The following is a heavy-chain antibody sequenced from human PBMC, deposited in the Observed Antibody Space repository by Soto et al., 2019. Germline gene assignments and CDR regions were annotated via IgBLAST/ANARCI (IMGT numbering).Heavy chain of an antibody. CDR1: GGSISSSSYY. J-gene: IGHJ6*02. CDR2: IYYSGGT. Sequence: PSETLSLTCTVSGGSISSSSYYWGWIRQPPGKGLEWIGSIYYSGGTYYNPSLKSRVTISVDTSKNQFSLKLSSVTAADTAVYYCARHRGYSSSWYNYYYGMDVWGQGTTVT. V-gene: IGHV4-39*01. CDR3: ARHRGYSSSWYNYYYGMDV. D-gene: IGHD6-13*01.